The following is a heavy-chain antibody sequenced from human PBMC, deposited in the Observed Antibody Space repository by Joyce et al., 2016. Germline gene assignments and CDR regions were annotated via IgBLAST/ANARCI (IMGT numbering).Heavy chain of an antibody. CDR1: GFTFSSYT. D-gene: IGHD6-19*01. J-gene: IGHJ4*02. Sequence: EVQLVESGGGLVKPGGSLRLSCSGSGFTFSSYTMSWVRQAPGKVLGWIPCITGLTTDIYSAPSGMGRFTISRNNANNSLYLDMHSLRAEDTAVYYCARSQKVGITVAGREPPGYWGQGTLVTVSS. CDR2: ITGLTTDI. CDR3: ARSQKVGITVAGREPPGY. V-gene: IGHV3-21*02.